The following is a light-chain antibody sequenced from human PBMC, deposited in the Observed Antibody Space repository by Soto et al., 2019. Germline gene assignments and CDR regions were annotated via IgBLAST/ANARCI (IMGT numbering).Light chain of an antibody. J-gene: IGKJ1*01. CDR2: AAS. V-gene: IGKV1-5*01. Sequence: DIQMTQSPSTLSASVGDRVTITCRASESISSWLAWYQQKPGKAPKLLIYAASSLQSGVPSRFSGSGSRTEFTLTISSLQPEDFATYYCLQDYNYPWTFGQWTKVELK. CDR3: LQDYNYPWT. CDR1: ESISSW.